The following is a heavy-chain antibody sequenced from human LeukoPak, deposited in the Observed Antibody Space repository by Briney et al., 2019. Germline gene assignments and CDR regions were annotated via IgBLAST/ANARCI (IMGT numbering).Heavy chain of an antibody. D-gene: IGHD3-16*02. CDR1: GFTFDDYA. J-gene: IGHJ4*02. V-gene: IGHV3-43*02. CDR3: GKGRLGELSL. CDR2: ISGDGGST. Sequence: GGSLRLSCAASGFTFDDYAMHWVRQAPGKGLEWVSLISGDGGSTYYVDSVKGRFTISRDNSKNSLYLQMNRLRIEDTALYYCGKGRLGELSLWGQGTLVTVSS.